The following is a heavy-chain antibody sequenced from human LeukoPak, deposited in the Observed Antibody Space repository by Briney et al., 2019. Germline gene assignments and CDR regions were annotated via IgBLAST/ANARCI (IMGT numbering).Heavy chain of an antibody. J-gene: IGHJ4*02. CDR1: GFTVNSNY. Sequence: GGSLRLSCAASGFTVNSNYMTWVRQAPGKGLEWVSVIYSGGSTYYADSVRGRFTISRDNSKNTLYLQMNTLRTEDTAVYYCARGLQRLLDWGQGTLVTVSS. D-gene: IGHD3-3*01. CDR3: ARGLQRLLD. V-gene: IGHV3-66*02. CDR2: IYSGGST.